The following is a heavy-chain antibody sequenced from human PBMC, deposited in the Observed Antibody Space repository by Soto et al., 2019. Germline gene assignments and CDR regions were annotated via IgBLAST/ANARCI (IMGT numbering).Heavy chain of an antibody. J-gene: IGHJ6*02. V-gene: IGHV4-34*01. CDR2: INHSGST. CDR3: ARGQVGSYVYYYYYGMDV. CDR1: GGSFSGYY. Sequence: QVRLQQWGAGLLKPSETLSLTCAVFGGSFSGYYWSWIRQPPGKGLEWIGEINHSGSTNYNPSLKSRVTISVDRSKNKFSLKLSSATAADTAVYYCARGQVGSYVYYYYYGMDVWGRGTTVTVSS. D-gene: IGHD3-16*01.